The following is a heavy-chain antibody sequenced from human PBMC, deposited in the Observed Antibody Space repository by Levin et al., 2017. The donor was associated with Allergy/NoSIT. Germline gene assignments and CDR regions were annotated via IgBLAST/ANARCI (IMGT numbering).Heavy chain of an antibody. CDR3: AKVESSGWYPNYDGMDV. V-gene: IGHV3-9*01. J-gene: IGHJ6*02. CDR1: GFTFDDYA. D-gene: IGHD6-19*01. CDR2: ISWNSGSI. Sequence: SLKISCAASGFTFDDYAMHWVRQAPGKGLEWVSGISWNSGSIGYADSVKGRFTISRDNAKNFLYLQMNSLRAEDTALYYCAKVESSGWYPNYDGMDVWGQGTTVTVSS.